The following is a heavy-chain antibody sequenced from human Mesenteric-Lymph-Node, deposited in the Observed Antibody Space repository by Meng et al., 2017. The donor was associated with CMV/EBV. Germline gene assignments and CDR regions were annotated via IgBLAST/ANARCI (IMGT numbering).Heavy chain of an antibody. CDR1: GGSFSGYF. J-gene: IGHJ2*01. D-gene: IGHD3-16*01. Sequence: CAVYGGSFSGYFWGWIRQPPGKGLEWIGEINHGGSTNYDPSLKSRVTISVDTSKNQFSLKLSSVTAADTAVYYCARGRGDRSRYFDLWGRGTLVTVSS. V-gene: IGHV4-34*01. CDR3: ARGRGDRSRYFDL. CDR2: INHGGST.